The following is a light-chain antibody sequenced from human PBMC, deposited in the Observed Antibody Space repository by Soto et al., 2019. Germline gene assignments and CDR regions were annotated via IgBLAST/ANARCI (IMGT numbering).Light chain of an antibody. CDR2: AVS. CDR3: QQTYNTPPT. Sequence: DIQMTQSPSSLSASVGDRVTITCRASQSISTYLNWYHQKPGKAPKFLIYAVSSLQSGVPSRFSGSGSGTDFTLTISSLQPEDFATYYCQQTYNTPPTFGQGTKVEIK. CDR1: QSISTY. J-gene: IGKJ1*01. V-gene: IGKV1-39*01.